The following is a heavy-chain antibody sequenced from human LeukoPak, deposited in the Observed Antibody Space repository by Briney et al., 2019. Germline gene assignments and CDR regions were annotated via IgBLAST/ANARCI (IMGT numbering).Heavy chain of an antibody. CDR3: AKVIVGTFAILES. V-gene: IGHV3-9*01. D-gene: IGHD3/OR15-3a*01. J-gene: IGHJ4*02. Sequence: GRSLRLSCAASGFSFDDFAMHWVRHAPGKGLEWVSGITWNGGTIDYADSVKGRFTISRDNGKNSLYLQMNSLRPEDTAFYYCAKVIVGTFAILESWGQGTLVTVSS. CDR2: ITWNGGTI. CDR1: GFSFDDFA.